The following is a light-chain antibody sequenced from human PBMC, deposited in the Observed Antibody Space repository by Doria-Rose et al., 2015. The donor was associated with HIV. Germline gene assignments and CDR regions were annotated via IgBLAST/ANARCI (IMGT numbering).Light chain of an antibody. Sequence: TQSPGTLSLSPGERATLSCRASQSFSSTYLAWCQQKPGQAPSLLIYDGSTRATGIPDRFSASGSGTDFTLTINRLEPEDLALYYCHQYGTSWTFGQGTKVEI. CDR1: QSFSSTY. J-gene: IGKJ1*01. CDR2: DGS. V-gene: IGKV3-20*01. CDR3: HQYGTSWT.